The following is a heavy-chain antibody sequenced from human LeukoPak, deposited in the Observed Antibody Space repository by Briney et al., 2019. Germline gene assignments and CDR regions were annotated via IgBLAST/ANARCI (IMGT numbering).Heavy chain of an antibody. Sequence: PGGSLRLSCAASGFTVSSNYMSWVRQAPGKGLEWVSYISSSGTAIYYADSVKGRFTISRHDAKNSLYLQMNSLRAEDTAVYYCATTVTTGGFDIWGQGTMVTVSS. CDR2: ISSSGTAI. CDR3: ATTVTTGGFDI. D-gene: IGHD4-17*01. V-gene: IGHV3-11*01. CDR1: GFTVSSNY. J-gene: IGHJ3*02.